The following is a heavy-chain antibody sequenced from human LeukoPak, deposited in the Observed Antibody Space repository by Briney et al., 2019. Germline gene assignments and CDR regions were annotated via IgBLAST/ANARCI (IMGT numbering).Heavy chain of an antibody. CDR3: ARSRYSTSSGGFDY. D-gene: IGHD6-6*01. CDR1: GFTFRDFW. CDR2: INSDGSNI. J-gene: IGHJ4*02. Sequence: PGGSLRLSCAASGFTFRDFWMHWVRQAPGKGLVWVSRINSDGSNITYADSVKGRFTISRDNAKNTLYLQMNSLRGEDTAVYYCARSRYSTSSGGFDYWGQGILVTVSS. V-gene: IGHV3-74*01.